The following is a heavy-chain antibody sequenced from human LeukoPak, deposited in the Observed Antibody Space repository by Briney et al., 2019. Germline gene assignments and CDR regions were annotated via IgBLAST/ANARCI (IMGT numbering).Heavy chain of an antibody. CDR1: RFTFRSYW. Sequence: GGSLRLSCAASRFTFRSYWMGWVRQAPGKGLEWVANIKPDGSGKYYVDSVKGRFTISRDNARSSLYLQMNSLRVEESAVYYCARGEAGAFDTWGQGTMVIVSP. CDR2: IKPDGSGK. J-gene: IGHJ3*02. V-gene: IGHV3-7*01. D-gene: IGHD1-26*01. CDR3: ARGEAGAFDT.